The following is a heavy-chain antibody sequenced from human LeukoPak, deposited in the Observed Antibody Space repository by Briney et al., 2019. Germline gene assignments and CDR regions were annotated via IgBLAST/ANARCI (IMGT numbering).Heavy chain of an antibody. J-gene: IGHJ4*02. CDR1: GLTFSRYA. Sequence: LSGGSLRFSCAVSGLTFSRYAMSWVRQAPGKGLEWVSAISESGTGTYYADSVKGRFTISRDNSKNTLSLHMNSLRAEDTAVYYCAKDIAQGYTFGSIEQDYWGQGTLVTVSS. D-gene: IGHD5-18*01. CDR3: AKDIAQGYTFGSIEQDY. CDR2: ISESGTGT. V-gene: IGHV3-23*01.